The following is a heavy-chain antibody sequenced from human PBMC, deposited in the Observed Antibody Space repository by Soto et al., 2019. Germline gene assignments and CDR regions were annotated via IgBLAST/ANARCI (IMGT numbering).Heavy chain of an antibody. J-gene: IGHJ4*02. V-gene: IGHV3-23*01. CDR1: GFTFSSYA. Sequence: HPGGSLRLSCAASGFTFSSYAMSWVRQAPGKGLEWVSAITGSGGSTYYADSVKGRFTISRDNSKNTLYLQMNSLRAEDTAVYYCAREQRLYRDEDPFDYWGQGTLVTVSS. D-gene: IGHD4-17*01. CDR2: ITGSGGST. CDR3: AREQRLYRDEDPFDY.